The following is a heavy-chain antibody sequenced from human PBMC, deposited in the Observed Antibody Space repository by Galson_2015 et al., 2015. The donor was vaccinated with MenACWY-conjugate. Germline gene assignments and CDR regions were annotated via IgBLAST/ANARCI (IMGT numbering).Heavy chain of an antibody. CDR2: MYNSGST. Sequence: SETLSLTCTVSGGSISSHYWSWIRQSPGKGLEWIGYMYNSGSTYYNPSFRSRVTISVDMSKNQFSLKLSSVTAADTAVYYCARERTTVGNLDFWGQGTLVTVSS. D-gene: IGHD4-23*01. V-gene: IGHV4-59*11. J-gene: IGHJ4*02. CDR1: GGSISSHY. CDR3: ARERTTVGNLDF.